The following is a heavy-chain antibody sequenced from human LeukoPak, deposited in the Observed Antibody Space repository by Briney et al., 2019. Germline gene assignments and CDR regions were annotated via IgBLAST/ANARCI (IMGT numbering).Heavy chain of an antibody. D-gene: IGHD2-21*02. CDR2: INHSGST. CDR1: GGSFSGYY. V-gene: IGHV4-34*01. CDR3: ARGRATRTLVVTAPSFAFDT. J-gene: IGHJ3*02. Sequence: SSETLSLTCAVYGGSFSGYYWSWIRQPPGKGLEWIGEINHSGSTNYNPSLKSRVTISVDTSKNQFSLKLSSVTAADTAVYYCARGRATRTLVVTAPSFAFDTWGQGTMVTVSS.